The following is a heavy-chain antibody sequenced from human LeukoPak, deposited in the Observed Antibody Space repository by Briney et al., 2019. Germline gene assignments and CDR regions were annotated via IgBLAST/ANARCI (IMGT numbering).Heavy chain of an antibody. Sequence: GGSLRLSCAASGFTFSSYGMHWVRQAPGKGLEWVAAIWYDGSNKYYADSVKGRFTISRDNSKNTLYLQMNSLRAEDTAVYYCARDLTYYYDSSGYYGFDYWGQGTLVTVSS. J-gene: IGHJ4*02. D-gene: IGHD3-22*01. CDR1: GFTFSSYG. CDR3: ARDLTYYYDSSGYYGFDY. V-gene: IGHV3-33*01. CDR2: IWYDGSNK.